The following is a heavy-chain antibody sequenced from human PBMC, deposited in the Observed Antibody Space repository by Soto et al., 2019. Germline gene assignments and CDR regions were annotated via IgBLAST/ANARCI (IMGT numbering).Heavy chain of an antibody. Sequence: ESLKISCRYSEYRFNTYWIAWVRQMPGKGLEWMGIIGPSDCDTQYSPAFKGQVTISADKDINTVYLHCGRLKASDSAMYYCVKRLRYVSIPGPWCDPWGQGTLVTVSS. J-gene: IGHJ5*02. D-gene: IGHD2-2*01. CDR3: VKRLRYVSIPGPWCDP. CDR2: IGPSDCDT. CDR1: EYRFNTYW. V-gene: IGHV5-51*01.